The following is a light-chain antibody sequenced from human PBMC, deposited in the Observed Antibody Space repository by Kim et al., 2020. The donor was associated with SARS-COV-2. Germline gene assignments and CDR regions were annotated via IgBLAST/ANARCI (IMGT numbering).Light chain of an antibody. CDR2: AKT. CDR3: NSRDSSGNHVL. V-gene: IGLV3-19*01. J-gene: IGLJ2*01. Sequence: SSELTQDPAVSVALGQIVRITCQGDSLRTYHASWYQQKPGQAPLLVIYAKTNRPSGIPDRFSGSSSGNTASLTITGTQAEDEADYYCNSRDSSGNHVLFG. CDR1: SLRTYH.